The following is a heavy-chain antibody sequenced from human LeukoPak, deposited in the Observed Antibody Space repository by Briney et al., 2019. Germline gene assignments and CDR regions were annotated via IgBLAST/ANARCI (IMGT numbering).Heavy chain of an antibody. CDR3: ASRITVFGVATRGYYMDV. CDR1: GFTFSSYA. D-gene: IGHD3-3*01. J-gene: IGHJ6*03. V-gene: IGHV3-30-3*01. Sequence: GGSLRLSCAASGFTFSSYALHWVRQAPGKGLEWVAVISYDGSNKYYADSVKGRFTISRDNSKNTLYLQMNSLRAEDTAVYYCASRITVFGVATRGYYMDVSRKGTTVTVSS. CDR2: ISYDGSNK.